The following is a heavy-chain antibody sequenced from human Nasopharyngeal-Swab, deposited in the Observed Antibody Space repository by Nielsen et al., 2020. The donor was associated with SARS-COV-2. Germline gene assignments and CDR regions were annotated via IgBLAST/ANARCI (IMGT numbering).Heavy chain of an antibody. J-gene: IGHJ6*03. CDR3: ARGGAGVVTSPVLGLGPYYSYYYMDV. D-gene: IGHD2/OR15-2a*01. CDR2: ASQGGGT. Sequence: RQAPGKGLEWIGEASQGGGTNYNPSLKNRVTISVATSKNQFSLKLSSVTAAETAVYYCARGGAGVVTSPVLGLGPYYSYYYMDVWGKGTTVTVSS. V-gene: IGHV4-34*01.